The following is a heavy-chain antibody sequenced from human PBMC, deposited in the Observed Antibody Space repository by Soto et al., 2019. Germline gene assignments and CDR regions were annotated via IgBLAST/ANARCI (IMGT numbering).Heavy chain of an antibody. D-gene: IGHD2-8*01. CDR3: ARDEWTKTALDY. CDR1: GGSFSRHAI. J-gene: IGHJ4*02. CDR2: IYHSGST. Sequence: QVQLVQSGAEVRKPGSSVKVSCKASGGSFSRHAISWVRQAPGQGLEWIGEIYHSGSTNYNPSLKSRVTISVDKSKNQFSLKLSSVTAADTAVYYCARDEWTKTALDYWGQGTLVTVSS. V-gene: IGHV4-4*02.